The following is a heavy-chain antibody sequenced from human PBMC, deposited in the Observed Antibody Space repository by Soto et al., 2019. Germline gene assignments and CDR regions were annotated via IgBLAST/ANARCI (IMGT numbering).Heavy chain of an antibody. Sequence: GGSLRISCAASGFTFSSYSMNWVRQAPGKGLEWVSSISSSSSYIYYADSVKGRFTISRDNSKNTLQLQMNSLRAEDTAVYYCAKGISEILTGSLPDYWGQGTLVTVSS. CDR1: GFTFSSYS. CDR3: AKGISEILTGSLPDY. V-gene: IGHV3-21*01. D-gene: IGHD3-9*01. J-gene: IGHJ4*02. CDR2: ISSSSSYI.